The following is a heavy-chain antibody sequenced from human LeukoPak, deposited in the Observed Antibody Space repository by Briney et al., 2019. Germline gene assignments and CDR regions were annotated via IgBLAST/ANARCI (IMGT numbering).Heavy chain of an antibody. CDR2: ISGSGGST. V-gene: IGHV3-23*01. Sequence: GGSLRLSCAASGFTFDDYGMSWVRQAPGKGLEWVSAISGSGGSTYYADSVKGRFTISRDNSKNTLYLQMNSLRAEDTAVYYCAKDPAVAGIKYYYYYYGMDVWGQGTTVTVSS. CDR3: AKDPAVAGIKYYYYYYGMDV. D-gene: IGHD6-19*01. CDR1: GFTFDDYG. J-gene: IGHJ6*02.